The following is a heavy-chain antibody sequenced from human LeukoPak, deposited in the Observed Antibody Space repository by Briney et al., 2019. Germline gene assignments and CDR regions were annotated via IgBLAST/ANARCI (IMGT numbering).Heavy chain of an antibody. CDR2: ISYDGSNK. D-gene: IGHD6-19*01. Sequence: PGGSLRLSCAASGFTCSTYVMQWVRQAPGKGLEWVAVISYDGSNKYYADSVKGRFTISRDNSKNTLYLQMNSLRAEDTAVYYCARGTVAGKAPYWGQGTLVTVSS. CDR3: ARGTVAGKAPY. CDR1: GFTCSTYV. J-gene: IGHJ4*02. V-gene: IGHV3-30*12.